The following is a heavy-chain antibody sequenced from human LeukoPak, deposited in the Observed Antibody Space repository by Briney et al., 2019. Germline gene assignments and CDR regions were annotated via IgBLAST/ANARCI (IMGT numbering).Heavy chain of an antibody. CDR2: ISAYNGNT. V-gene: IGHV1-18*01. J-gene: IGHJ3*02. D-gene: IGHD6-13*01. CDR1: GYTFTSYG. Sequence: ASVKVSCKASGYTFTSYGISGLRQAPGQGLEGMGWISAYNGNTNYAQKLQGRVTMTTDKSTSTAYMELRSLRSDDTAVYYCARVGSSFFGDAFDIWGQGTMVTVSS. CDR3: ARVGSSFFGDAFDI.